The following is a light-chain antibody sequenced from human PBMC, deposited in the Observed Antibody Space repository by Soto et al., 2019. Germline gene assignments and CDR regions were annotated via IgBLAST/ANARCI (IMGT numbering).Light chain of an antibody. CDR3: QTMRV. J-gene: IGLJ2*01. V-gene: IGLV4-69*01. CDR1: SGHSSYA. Sequence: QLVLTQSPSASASLGASVKLTCTLSSGHSSYAIAWHQQQPEKGPRYLMKLNSDGSHSKGDGIPDRFSGSSSGAERYLTISSLQSEDGADYYCQTMRVFGGGTKLTVL. CDR2: LNSDGSH.